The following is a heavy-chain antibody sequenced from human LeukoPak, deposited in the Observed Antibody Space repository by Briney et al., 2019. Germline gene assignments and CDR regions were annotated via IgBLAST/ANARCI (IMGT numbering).Heavy chain of an antibody. V-gene: IGHV4-39*01. CDR2: IYYSGST. Sequence: PSETLSLTCTVSAASIISRSPYWGWIRQPPGKGLEWIGSIYYSGSTYYNPSLKSRVTISVDTSKNQFSLKLSSVTAADPAVYYCARVESSSGSSIDDWGQGTLVTVSS. CDR1: AASIISRSPY. D-gene: IGHD1-1*01. CDR3: ARVESSSGSSIDD. J-gene: IGHJ4*02.